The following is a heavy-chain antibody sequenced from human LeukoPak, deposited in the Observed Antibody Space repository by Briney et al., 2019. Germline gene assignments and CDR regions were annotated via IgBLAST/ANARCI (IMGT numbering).Heavy chain of an antibody. CDR2: ISWNSGSI. D-gene: IGHD1-20*01. V-gene: IGHV3-9*01. J-gene: IGHJ6*02. CDR3: AKERYNWNDGGYGMDV. CDR1: GFTFDDYA. Sequence: GRSLRLSCAASGFTFDDYAMHWVRQAPGKGLEWVSGISWNSGSIGYADSVKDRFTISRDNAKNSLYLQMNSLRAEDTALYYCAKERYNWNDGGYGMDVWGQGTTVTVSS.